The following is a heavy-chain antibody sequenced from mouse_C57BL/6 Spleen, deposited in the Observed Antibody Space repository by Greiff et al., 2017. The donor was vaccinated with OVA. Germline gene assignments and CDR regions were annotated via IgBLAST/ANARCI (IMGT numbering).Heavy chain of an antibody. CDR3: ARLSTRGYFEV. CDR1: GYAFSSYW. J-gene: IGHJ1*03. D-gene: IGHD2-1*01. V-gene: IGHV1-80*01. Sequence: VQLQESGAERVKPGASVKISCKASGYAFSSYWLNWVKQRPGRGLEWIGQIYPGDGDTNYNGKFKGKATLTADKSSSTAYMQLSSLTSEDSAVYFCARLSTRGYFEVWGTGTTVTVSS. CDR2: IYPGDGDT.